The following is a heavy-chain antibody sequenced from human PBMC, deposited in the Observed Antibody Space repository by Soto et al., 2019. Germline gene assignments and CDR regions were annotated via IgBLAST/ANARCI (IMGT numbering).Heavy chain of an antibody. D-gene: IGHD3-22*01. CDR2: INAGNGNT. V-gene: IGHV1-3*01. CDR1: GYTFTSYA. J-gene: IGHJ4*02. Sequence: QVPLVQSGAEVKKPGASVKVSCKASGYTFTSYAMHWVRQAPGQRLEWMGWINAGNGNTKYSQKFQGRVTITRDTSASTAYMELSSLRSEDTAVYYCARELDLYYYDSSGPIRYWGQGTLVTVSS. CDR3: ARELDLYYYDSSGPIRY.